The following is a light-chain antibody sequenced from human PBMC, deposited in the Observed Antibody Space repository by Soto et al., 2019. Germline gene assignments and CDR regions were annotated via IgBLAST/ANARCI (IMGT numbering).Light chain of an antibody. J-gene: IGLJ1*01. V-gene: IGLV2-23*01. CDR1: SSDVGGYNY. Sequence: QSALAQPASVSGSPGQSITISCTGTSSDVGGYNYVSWYQQHPGKAPKLMIFEGSKRPSGVSNRFSGSKSGNTASLTISGLQAEDEADYYCCSYAGSSTLYVSRPGTKVTVL. CDR2: EGS. CDR3: CSYAGSSTLYV.